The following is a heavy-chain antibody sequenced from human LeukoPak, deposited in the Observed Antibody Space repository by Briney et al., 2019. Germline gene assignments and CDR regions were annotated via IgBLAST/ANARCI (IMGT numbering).Heavy chain of an antibody. CDR2: IYYSGST. CDR3: AREIASFDCSGGSCYPEAYWFDP. J-gene: IGHJ5*02. V-gene: IGHV4-31*03. Sequence: SETLSLTCTVSGGSISSGGYYWSWIRQHPGKGLEWIGYIYYSGSTYYNPSLKSRVTISVDTSKNQFSLKLSSVTAADTAVYYCAREIASFDCSGGSCYPEAYWFDPWGQGTLVTVSS. D-gene: IGHD2-15*01. CDR1: GGSISSGGYY.